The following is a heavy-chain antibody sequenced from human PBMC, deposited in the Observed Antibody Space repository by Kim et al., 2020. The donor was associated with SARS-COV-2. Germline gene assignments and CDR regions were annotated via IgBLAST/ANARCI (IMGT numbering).Heavy chain of an antibody. V-gene: IGHV3-23*01. Sequence: GGSLRLSCAASGFTFSSYAMSWVRQAPGKGLEWVSAISGSGGSTYYADSVKGRFTISRDNSKNTLYLQMNSLRAEDTAVYYCAKDATPQGSLYYGMDVWGQGTTVTVSS. CDR2: ISGSGGST. D-gene: IGHD2-15*01. J-gene: IGHJ6*02. CDR3: AKDATPQGSLYYGMDV. CDR1: GFTFSSYA.